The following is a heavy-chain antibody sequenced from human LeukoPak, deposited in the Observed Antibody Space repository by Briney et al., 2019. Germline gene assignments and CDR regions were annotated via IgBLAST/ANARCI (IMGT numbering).Heavy chain of an antibody. Sequence: SETLSLTCTVPGGSISSYYWSWIRQPPGKGLEWIGYIYYSGSTNYNPSLKSRVTISVDTSKNQFSLKLSSVTAADTAVYYCARHSSSWYEGPHYYYGMDVWGQGTTVTVSS. CDR2: IYYSGST. J-gene: IGHJ6*02. D-gene: IGHD6-13*01. CDR1: GGSISSYY. V-gene: IGHV4-59*08. CDR3: ARHSSSWYEGPHYYYGMDV.